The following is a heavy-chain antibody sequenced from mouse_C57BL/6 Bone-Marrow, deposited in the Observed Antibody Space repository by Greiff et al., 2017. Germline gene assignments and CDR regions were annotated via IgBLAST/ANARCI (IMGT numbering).Heavy chain of an antibody. V-gene: IGHV1-50*01. Sequence: QVQLKQPGAELVKPGASVKLSCKASGYTFTSYWMQWVKQRPGQGLEWIGEIDPSDSYTNYNQKFKGKATLTVDTSSSTAYMQLSSLTSEDSAVYYCARSLWYDYDWFAYWGQGTLVTVSA. J-gene: IGHJ3*01. CDR2: IDPSDSYT. D-gene: IGHD2-4*01. CDR3: ARSLWYDYDWFAY. CDR1: GYTFTSYW.